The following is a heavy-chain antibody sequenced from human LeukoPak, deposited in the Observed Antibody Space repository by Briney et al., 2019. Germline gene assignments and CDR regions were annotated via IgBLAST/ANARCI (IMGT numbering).Heavy chain of an antibody. J-gene: IGHJ4*02. CDR3: AKDLGEYYYDSSGTQNDD. V-gene: IGHV3-30*18. D-gene: IGHD3-22*01. CDR1: GFTFSSYG. CDR2: ISYDGSNK. Sequence: PGRSLRLSCAASGFTFSSYGMHWVRQAPGKGLEWVAVISYDGSNKYYADSVKGRFTISRDNSKNTLYLQMNSLRAEDTAVYYCAKDLGEYYYDSSGTQNDDWGQGTLVTVSS.